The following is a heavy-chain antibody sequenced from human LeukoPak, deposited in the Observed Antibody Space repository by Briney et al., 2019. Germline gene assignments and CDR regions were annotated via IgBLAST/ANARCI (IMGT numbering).Heavy chain of an antibody. J-gene: IGHJ2*01. V-gene: IGHV4-38-2*02. Sequence: SETLSLTCTVSGYSISSGYYWGWIRQPPGKGLEWIGSIYHSGSTYYNPSLKSRVTISVDTSKNQFSLKLSSVTAADTAMYYCARHVLTRPGFDLWGRGTLVPVSS. CDR1: GYSISSGYY. CDR2: IYHSGST. D-gene: IGHD4/OR15-4a*01. CDR3: ARHVLTRPGFDL.